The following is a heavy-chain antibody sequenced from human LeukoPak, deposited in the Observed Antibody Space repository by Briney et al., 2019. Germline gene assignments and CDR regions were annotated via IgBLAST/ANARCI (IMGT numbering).Heavy chain of an antibody. CDR2: ISGSGGST. D-gene: IGHD3-22*01. J-gene: IGHJ4*02. Sequence: GGSLRLSCAASGFTFSSYGMSWVRQAPGKGLEWVSAISGSGGSTYYADSVKGRFTISRDNSKNTLYLQVNSLRAEDTAVYYCARGPPIDSSGYYLTSYYFDYWGQGTLVTVSS. V-gene: IGHV3-23*01. CDR1: GFTFSSYG. CDR3: ARGPPIDSSGYYLTSYYFDY.